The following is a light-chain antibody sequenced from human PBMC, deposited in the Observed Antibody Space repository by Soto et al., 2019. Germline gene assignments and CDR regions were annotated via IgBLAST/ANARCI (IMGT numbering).Light chain of an antibody. Sequence: DIQMTQSPSSLYASVEDRVTINCRASQSISTYLNWYQQKPGKAPKLLIYAAPTLQSGVPSRFIGSGSGTDFTLPITSLQPEDFATYYCQQSYSSPPVTFGGGTKVELK. J-gene: IGKJ4*01. CDR3: QQSYSSPPVT. CDR1: QSISTY. CDR2: AAP. V-gene: IGKV1-39*01.